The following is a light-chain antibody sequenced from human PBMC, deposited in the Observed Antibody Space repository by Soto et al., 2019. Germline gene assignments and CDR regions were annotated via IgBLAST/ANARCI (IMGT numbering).Light chain of an antibody. CDR1: SSNFGSNY. V-gene: IGLV1-47*01. Sequence: QSVLTQPPSASGTPGQRVTISCSGSSSNFGSNYVYWYQQLPGTAPKLLIYRNNQRPSGVPDRFSGSKSGTSASLAISGLRSEDASGYYCAAWDDSLSAVVFGGGTTLTVL. CDR2: RNN. J-gene: IGLJ2*01. CDR3: AAWDDSLSAVV.